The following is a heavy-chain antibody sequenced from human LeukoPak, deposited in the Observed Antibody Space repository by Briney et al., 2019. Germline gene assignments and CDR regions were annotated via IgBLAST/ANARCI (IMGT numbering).Heavy chain of an antibody. CDR1: GFTFSSYG. CDR3: AKDWGVVVVAATYFDY. J-gene: IGHJ4*02. CDR2: ISYDGSNK. D-gene: IGHD2-15*01. Sequence: GRSLRLSCAASGFTFSSYGMHWVRQAPGKGLEWVAVISYDGSNKYYADSVKGRFTISRDNSKNTLYLQMNSLRAEDTAVYYCAKDWGVVVVAATYFDYWGRGTLVTVSS. V-gene: IGHV3-30*18.